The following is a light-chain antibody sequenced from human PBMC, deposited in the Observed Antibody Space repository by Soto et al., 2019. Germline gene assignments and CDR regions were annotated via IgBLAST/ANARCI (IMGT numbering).Light chain of an antibody. CDR3: QHYNPSPISWT. Sequence: EIVLTQSPGTLSLYPADRATLSCRASQTISINYLAWYQQKPGQAPRLLIYGASSKATGIPDRFSGSGSGTDFTLIISRLEPEAFAVYYCQHYNPSPISWTFGQGTTVEIK. CDR1: QTISINY. J-gene: IGKJ1*01. V-gene: IGKV3-20*01. CDR2: GAS.